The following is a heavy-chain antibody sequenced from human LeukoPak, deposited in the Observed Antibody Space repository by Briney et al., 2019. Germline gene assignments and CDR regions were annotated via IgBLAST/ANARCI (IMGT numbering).Heavy chain of an antibody. CDR3: ANTVAAAFSDAFDI. D-gene: IGHD6-13*01. CDR1: GFTFSDYY. V-gene: IGHV3-11*01. CDR2: ISSSGSTI. J-gene: IGHJ3*02. Sequence: PGGSLRLSCAASGFTFSDYYMSWIRQAPGKGLEWVSYISSSGSTIYYADSVKGRFTISRDNAKNSLYLQMNSLRAEDTAVYYCANTVAAAFSDAFDIWGQGTMVAVSS.